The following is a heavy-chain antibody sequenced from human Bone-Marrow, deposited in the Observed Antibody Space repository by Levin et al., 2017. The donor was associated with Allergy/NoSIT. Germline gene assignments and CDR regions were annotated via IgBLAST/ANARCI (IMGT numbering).Heavy chain of an antibody. D-gene: IGHD3-10*01. V-gene: IGHV3-20*04. CDR2: VNWNGVNR. J-gene: IGHJ4*02. CDR1: GFIFDDYA. Sequence: GESLKISCVASGFIFDDYALTWVRQVPGKGLEWVAGVNWNGVNRYYAESVKGRFTISRDNANSSLYLQMSSLRADDTAFYYCARDAYGAGSKWPFEDWGQGTLVTVSP. CDR3: ARDAYGAGSKWPFED.